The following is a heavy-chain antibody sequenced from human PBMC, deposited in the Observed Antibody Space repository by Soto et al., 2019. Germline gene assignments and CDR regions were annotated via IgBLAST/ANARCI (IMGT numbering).Heavy chain of an antibody. CDR2: ISWNSGSI. CDR1: GFTFDYYA. J-gene: IGHJ2*01. Sequence: PGGSLRLSCGASGFTFDYYAMHWVRQAPGKGLEWVSGISWNSGSICYADSVNGRFTISRDNAKNSLYLQMNSLRAEDTALYYCAKDISVRSRYGYFDLWGRGTLVTVSS. D-gene: IGHD3-10*01. V-gene: IGHV3-9*01. CDR3: AKDISVRSRYGYFDL.